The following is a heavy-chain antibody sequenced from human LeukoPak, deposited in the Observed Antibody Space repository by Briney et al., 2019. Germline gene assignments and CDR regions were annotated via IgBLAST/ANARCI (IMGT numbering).Heavy chain of an antibody. CDR3: ARSSMVRNYFDY. Sequence: SETLSLTCTVSGGSISSYYWSWIRQPPGKGLEWIGYIYSRGSTNYNPSLKSRVTISVDTSKNRFSLNLSSVTAADTAVYYCARSSMVRNYFDYWGQGNLVTVPS. CDR1: GGSISSYY. V-gene: IGHV4-59*01. CDR2: IYSRGST. D-gene: IGHD3-10*01. J-gene: IGHJ4*02.